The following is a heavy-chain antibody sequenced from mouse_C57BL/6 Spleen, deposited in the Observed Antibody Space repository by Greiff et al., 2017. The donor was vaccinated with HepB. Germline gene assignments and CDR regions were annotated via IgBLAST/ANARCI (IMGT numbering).Heavy chain of an antibody. Sequence: VKVVESGAELVRPGTSVKVSCKASGYAFTNYLIEWVKQRPGQGLEWIGVINPGSGGTNYNEKFKGKATLTADKSSSTAYMQLSSLTSEDSAVYFCARWDGNYGYFDVWGTGTTVTVSS. CDR3: ARWDGNYGYFDV. V-gene: IGHV1-54*01. J-gene: IGHJ1*03. CDR1: GYAFTNYL. D-gene: IGHD2-1*01. CDR2: INPGSGGT.